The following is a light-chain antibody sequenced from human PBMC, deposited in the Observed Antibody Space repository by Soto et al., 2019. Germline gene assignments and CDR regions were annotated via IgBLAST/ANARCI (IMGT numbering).Light chain of an antibody. J-gene: IGLJ1*01. CDR3: SSYTSSSTPYV. CDR2: EVS. Sequence: QSALTQPASVSGSPGQSITISCTGTSSDVGGYNYVSWYQQHPRKAPKLMIYEVSNRPSGVSTRFSGSKSGNTASLTISGLQAEDEADYYCSSYTSSSTPYVFGTGTKLTVL. V-gene: IGLV2-14*01. CDR1: SSDVGGYNY.